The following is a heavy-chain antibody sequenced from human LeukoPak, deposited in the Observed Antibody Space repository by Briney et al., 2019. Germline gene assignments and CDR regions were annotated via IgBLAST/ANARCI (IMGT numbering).Heavy chain of an antibody. V-gene: IGHV3-71*01. CDR3: SSAYYYGSGSPISLDV. CDR1: GLTFSDYY. J-gene: IGHJ6*03. CDR2: IRSNAYGATT. D-gene: IGHD3-10*01. Sequence: PGGSLRLSCAASGLTFSDYYMSWVRQAPGKGREGVSFIRSNAYGATTEYAASVKGRFTISRDDSKSIAYLQMNSLKPEDTAVYYCSSAYYYGSGSPISLDVWRKWTKATVPS.